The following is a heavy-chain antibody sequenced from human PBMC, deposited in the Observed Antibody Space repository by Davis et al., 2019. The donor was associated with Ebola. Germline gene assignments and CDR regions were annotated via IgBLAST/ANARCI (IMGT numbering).Heavy chain of an antibody. CDR1: GYTFTDYF. V-gene: IGHV1-2*06. J-gene: IGHJ4*02. Sequence: AASVKVSCKASGYTFTDYFMHWVRQAPGQGLEWLGRINCNSGGTNYAQKFQGRVTMTRDTSVSTAYMELSRLRSDDTAVYYCARDWGYSSGWYLEYWGQGTLVTVSS. CDR2: INCNSGGT. D-gene: IGHD6-19*01. CDR3: ARDWGYSSGWYLEY.